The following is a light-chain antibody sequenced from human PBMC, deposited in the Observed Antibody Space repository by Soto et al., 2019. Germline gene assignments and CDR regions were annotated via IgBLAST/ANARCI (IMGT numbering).Light chain of an antibody. CDR2: DAS. Sequence: EIVLTQSPATLSLSPGERATLSYRASQSVANYLAWYQQRPGQAPRLLIYDASNRATGIPARFRGSGSGTDFTLTISSLEPEDFAVYYCQQRSNWPLTFGGGTKVEIK. CDR3: QQRSNWPLT. CDR1: QSVANY. V-gene: IGKV3-11*01. J-gene: IGKJ4*01.